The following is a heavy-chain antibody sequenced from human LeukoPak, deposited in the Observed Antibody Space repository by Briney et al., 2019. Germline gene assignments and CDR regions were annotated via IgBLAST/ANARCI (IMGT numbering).Heavy chain of an antibody. Sequence: SETLSLTCAVYGGSFSGYYWSWIRQPPGKGLEWIGEINHSGSTNCNPSLKSRVTISVDTSKNQFSLKLSSVTAADTAVYYCAGRYYYDSSGYHLWGQGTLVTVSS. CDR3: AGRYYYDSSGYHL. J-gene: IGHJ5*02. V-gene: IGHV4-34*01. CDR2: INHSGST. D-gene: IGHD3-22*01. CDR1: GGSFSGYY.